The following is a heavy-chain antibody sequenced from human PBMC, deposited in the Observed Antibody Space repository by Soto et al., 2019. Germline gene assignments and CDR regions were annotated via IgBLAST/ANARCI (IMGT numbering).Heavy chain of an antibody. CDR1: GFTFSTYS. Sequence: ESVGGVVQPGRSLRLSCAASGFTFSTYSMHWVRQAPGKGPEWVSLIWHDGSNKYYADSVKGRFTISRDNSKSTLYLQMHSLRAEDTAVYYCARDRVVINPSYYFDYWGQGTLVTVSS. CDR2: IWHDGSNK. V-gene: IGHV3-33*01. D-gene: IGHD3-3*01. CDR3: ARDRVVINPSYYFDY. J-gene: IGHJ4*02.